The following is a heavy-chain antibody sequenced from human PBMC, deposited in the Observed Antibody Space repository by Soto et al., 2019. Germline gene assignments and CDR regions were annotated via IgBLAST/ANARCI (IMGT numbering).Heavy chain of an antibody. V-gene: IGHV5-51*01. D-gene: IGHD2-15*01. CDR3: ARLDRHFGYCSGCICYSRQPSYGMDG. J-gene: IGHJ6*02. Sequence: PGESLKISCKGSGYSFTSYWIGWVRQMPGKGLEWMGIIYPGDSDTRYSPSFQGQVTISADKSISTAYLQWSSLKASDTAMYYCARLDRHFGYCSGCICYSRQPSYGMDGWGQGTTVTVSS. CDR2: IYPGDSDT. CDR1: GYSFTSYW.